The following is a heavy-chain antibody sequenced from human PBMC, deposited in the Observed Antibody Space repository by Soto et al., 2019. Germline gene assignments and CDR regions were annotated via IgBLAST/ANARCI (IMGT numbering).Heavy chain of an antibody. V-gene: IGHV6-1*01. CDR2: TYYRSKWYN. CDR3: AGDHEQWLVLNAFDI. J-gene: IGHJ3*02. Sequence: SQTLSLTSAISGDSVSSNSAAWNWIRQSPSRGLEWLGRTYYRSKWYNDYAVSVKSRITINPDTSKDQFSLQLNSVTPEDTAVYYCAGDHEQWLVLNAFDIWAEGTMVRVSS. D-gene: IGHD6-19*01. CDR1: GDSVSSNSAA.